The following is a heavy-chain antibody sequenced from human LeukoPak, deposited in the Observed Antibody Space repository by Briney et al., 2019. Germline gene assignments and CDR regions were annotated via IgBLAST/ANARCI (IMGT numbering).Heavy chain of an antibody. CDR3: ARGDWGSPDYYYMDV. D-gene: IGHD2-21*02. CDR2: IYHSGST. J-gene: IGHJ6*03. V-gene: IGHV4-59*08. Sequence: SETLSLTCTVSGGSISTYYWSWIRQPPGKGLEWIGYIYHSGSTKYNPSLKRRVTISVDTSKNQFSLKQSSVTAADTAVYYCARGDWGSPDYYYMDVWGKGTTVTISS. CDR1: GGSISTYY.